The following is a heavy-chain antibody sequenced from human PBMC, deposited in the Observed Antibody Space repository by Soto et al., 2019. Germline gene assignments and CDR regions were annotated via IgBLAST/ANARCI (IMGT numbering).Heavy chain of an antibody. CDR2: IYYSGST. D-gene: IGHD6-6*01. V-gene: IGHV4-39*01. CDR1: GGSISSSSYY. CDR3: ARLDSSSSGGWAKTFVLTLKWFDP. Sequence: PSETLSLTCTVSGGSISSSSYYWGWIRQPPGKGLEWIGSIYYSGSTYYNPSLKSRVTISVDTSKNQFSLKLSSVTAADTAVYYCARLDSSSSGGWAKTFVLTLKWFDPWGQGTLVTVSS. J-gene: IGHJ5*02.